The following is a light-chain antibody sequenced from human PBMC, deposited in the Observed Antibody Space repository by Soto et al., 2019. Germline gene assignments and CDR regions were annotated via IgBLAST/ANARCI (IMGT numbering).Light chain of an antibody. J-gene: IGLJ1*01. CDR2: DVT. Sequence: QSVLTQPASVSGSTGQSITISCTGTSSDVGGYNFVSWYQHHPGKAPKLIIYDVTNRPSGISNRFSGSKSGNTASLTISGLQAEDEADYYCTSYTSSITYVFGTGTKLTVL. CDR3: TSYTSSITYV. V-gene: IGLV2-14*03. CDR1: SSDVGGYNF.